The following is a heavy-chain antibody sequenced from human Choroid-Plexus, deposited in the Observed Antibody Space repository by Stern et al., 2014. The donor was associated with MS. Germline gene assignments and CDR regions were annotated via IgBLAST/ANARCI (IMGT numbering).Heavy chain of an antibody. V-gene: IGHV3-21*01. J-gene: IGHJ3*01. CDR2: ISSTSTYI. CDR1: GFDFSAYS. CDR3: ARPIQRDAFDV. Sequence: EVQLVESGGGLVKPGGPLRLSWAASGFDFSAYSINWVRQAPGKGREGLSSISSTSTYIYYADSVNGRFTISRDNAKNSVYLHMNSLRAEDTAVYYCARPIQRDAFDVWGQGTMVTVSS. D-gene: IGHD5-18*01.